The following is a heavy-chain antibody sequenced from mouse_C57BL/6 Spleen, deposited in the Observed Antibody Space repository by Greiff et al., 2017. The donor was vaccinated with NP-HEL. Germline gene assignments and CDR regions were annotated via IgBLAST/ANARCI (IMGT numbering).Heavy chain of an antibody. J-gene: IGHJ2*01. CDR1: GYTFTDYY. CDR2: IYPGSGNT. Sequence: VKLQQSGAELVRPGASVKLSCKASGYTFTDYYINWVKQRPGQGLEWIARIYPGSGNTYYNEKFKGKATLTAEKSSSTAYMQLSSLTSEDSAVYFCARTHYYCSSLDYWGQGTTLTVSS. D-gene: IGHD1-1*01. CDR3: ARTHYYCSSLDY. V-gene: IGHV1-76*01.